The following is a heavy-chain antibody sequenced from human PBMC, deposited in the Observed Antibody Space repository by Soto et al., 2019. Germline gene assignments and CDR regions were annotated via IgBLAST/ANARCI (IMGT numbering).Heavy chain of an antibody. CDR1: GYYFNNYA. CDR2: IDPGDSDA. D-gene: IGHD6-6*01. J-gene: IGHJ6*01. Sequence: GESLKISRKGSGYYFNNYAIIWGRQLPGKGLEWMGKIDPGDSDANYSPSFQGHVTISADMSITTAYLLWGSLKASDSAIYYCTGRAEVRPGYYALVVWGQGNTVTVSS. V-gene: IGHV5-10-1*01. CDR3: TGRAEVRPGYYALVV.